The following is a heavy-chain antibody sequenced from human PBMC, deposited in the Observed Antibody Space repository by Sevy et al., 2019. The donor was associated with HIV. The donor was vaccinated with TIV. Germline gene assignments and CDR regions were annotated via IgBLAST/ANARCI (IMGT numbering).Heavy chain of an antibody. CDR1: GFTFSSYA. CDR3: AKDTCSSSSCYSQDAFDI. D-gene: IGHD2-2*01. V-gene: IGHV3-23*01. J-gene: IGHJ3*02. CDR2: ISDSGGST. Sequence: GGSLRLSCAASGFTFSSYAMSWVRQAPGKGLEWVSGISDSGGSTYYADSVKGRFTISRDNSKNTLYLQMNSLRAEDTAVYYCAKDTCSSSSCYSQDAFDIWGQGTMVTVSS.